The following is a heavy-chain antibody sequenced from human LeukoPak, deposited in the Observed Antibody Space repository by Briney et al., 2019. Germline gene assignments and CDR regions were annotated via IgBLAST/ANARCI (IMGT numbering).Heavy chain of an antibody. V-gene: IGHV3-30*02. Sequence: GGSLRLSCAASRFAFRSFGMHWVRQAPGKGLEWAAFIRYDGTNKYYADSVKGRFNISRDNSKNTVYLQMHSLSPDDTAVYYCAFARAGIEAAGLDHWGQGTLVTVSS. D-gene: IGHD6-13*01. CDR1: RFAFRSFG. CDR2: IRYDGTNK. CDR3: AFARAGIEAAGLDH. J-gene: IGHJ4*02.